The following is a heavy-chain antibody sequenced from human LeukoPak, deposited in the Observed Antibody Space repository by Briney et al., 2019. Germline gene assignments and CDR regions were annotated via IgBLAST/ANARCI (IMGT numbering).Heavy chain of an antibody. V-gene: IGHV3-30-3*02. CDR1: GFTFSSYA. CDR2: ISYDGTNK. D-gene: IGHD3-10*01. J-gene: IGHJ3*02. Sequence: GGSLRLSCAASGFTFSSYAIHWVRQAPGKGLEWVAVISYDGTNKNYADSVKGRSTISRDNSKNTLYLQMNSLRAEDTAVYYCAKYGLAGSGRYHDASDIWGRGTMVTVSS. CDR3: AKYGLAGSGRYHDASDI.